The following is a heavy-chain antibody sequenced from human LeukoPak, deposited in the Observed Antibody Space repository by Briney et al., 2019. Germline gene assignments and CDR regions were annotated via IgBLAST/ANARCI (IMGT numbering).Heavy chain of an antibody. Sequence: GGSLRLSCAASRFTFSSYSMNWVRQAPGKGLEWVSYISSSSSSIYYADSVKGRFTISRDNAKNSLYLQMNSLRAEDTAVYYCARDPMVRGVFDYWGQGTPVTVSS. CDR2: ISSSSSSI. V-gene: IGHV3-48*01. D-gene: IGHD3-10*01. J-gene: IGHJ4*02. CDR3: ARDPMVRGVFDY. CDR1: RFTFSSYS.